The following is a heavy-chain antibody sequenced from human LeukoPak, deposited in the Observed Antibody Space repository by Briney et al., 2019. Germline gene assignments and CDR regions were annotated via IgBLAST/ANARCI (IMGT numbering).Heavy chain of an antibody. V-gene: IGHV1-69-2*01. D-gene: IGHD3-22*01. CDR3: ATSSMIVVVPPHY. CDR2: VDPEDGET. J-gene: IGHJ4*02. Sequence: ASVKISCKVSGYTFTDYYMHWVQQAPGKRLEWMGLVDPEDGETIYAEKFQGRVTITADTSTDTAYMELSSLRSEDTAVYYCATSSMIVVVPPHYWGQGTLVTVSS. CDR1: GYTFTDYY.